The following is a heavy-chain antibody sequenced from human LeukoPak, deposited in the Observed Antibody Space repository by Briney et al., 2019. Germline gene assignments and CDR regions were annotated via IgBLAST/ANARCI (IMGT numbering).Heavy chain of an antibody. V-gene: IGHV3-23*01. D-gene: IGHD2-21*01. Sequence: GGSLRLSCVASGFMFNKYGMSWVRQAPGKGLEWVSVISGGGGRTYYGDSVKGRFTITRDNSKNTVYLQMNSLRAEDTAVYYCAKDVRDIVVLIDTYMYWGQGTLVTVSS. CDR1: GFMFNKYG. CDR3: AKDVRDIVVLIDTYMY. J-gene: IGHJ4*02. CDR2: ISGGGGRT.